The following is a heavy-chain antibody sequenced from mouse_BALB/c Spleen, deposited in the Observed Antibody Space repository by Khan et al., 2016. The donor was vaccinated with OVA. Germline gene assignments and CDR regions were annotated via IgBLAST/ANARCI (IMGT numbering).Heavy chain of an antibody. CDR3: VSPNWFVY. CDR2: IDPAIGDT. J-gene: IGHJ3*01. V-gene: IGHV14-3*02. Sequence: VQLKQSGAELVKPGASVKLSCTASVFNIKDTYMHWVKQRPEQGLEWIGRIDPAIGDTKYDPKFQDKATLTADTSSNIVYLHLSSLTSEDTAVYYCVSPNWFVYWGQGTLVTVSA. CDR1: VFNIKDTY.